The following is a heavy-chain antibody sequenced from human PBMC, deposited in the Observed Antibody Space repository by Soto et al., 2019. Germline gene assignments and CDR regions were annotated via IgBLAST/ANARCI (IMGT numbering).Heavy chain of an antibody. CDR3: ARDERKYSSGWYYIGYYYYGMDV. CDR2: INAGNGNT. CDR1: GYTFTSYA. J-gene: IGHJ6*02. V-gene: IGHV1-3*01. D-gene: IGHD6-19*01. Sequence: ASVKVSCKASGYTFTSYAMHWVRRAPGQRLEWMGWINAGNGNTKYSQKFQGRVTITRDTSASTAYMELSSLRSEDTAVYYCARDERKYSSGWYYIGYYYYGMDVWGQGTKVTV.